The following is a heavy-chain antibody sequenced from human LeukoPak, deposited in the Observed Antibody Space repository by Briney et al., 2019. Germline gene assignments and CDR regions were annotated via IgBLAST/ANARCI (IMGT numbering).Heavy chain of an antibody. Sequence: GGSLRLSCAASGFTFSSYAMSWVRQAPGKGLEWVSAISGSGGSTYYADSVKGRFTISRDNSKNTLYLQMNSLRAEDTAVYYCARVGMRYYDILTGPDFDYWGQGTLVTVSS. J-gene: IGHJ4*02. D-gene: IGHD3-9*01. CDR1: GFTFSSYA. CDR2: ISGSGGST. CDR3: ARVGMRYYDILTGPDFDY. V-gene: IGHV3-23*01.